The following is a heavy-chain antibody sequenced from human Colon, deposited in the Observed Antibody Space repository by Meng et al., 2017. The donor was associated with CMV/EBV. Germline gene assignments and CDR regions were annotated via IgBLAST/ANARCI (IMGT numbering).Heavy chain of an antibody. Sequence: QVQLVPSGVEVKKPVASVKVSCTASGSTFTGYFMYCVRQAPGQVLEWMGSINPNSGGTNYAQKFQGRVTMTRDTSINTAYLELSRLRSDDTAVYYCATVSGGDFDYWGQGTLVTVSS. D-gene: IGHD1-26*01. CDR2: INPNSGGT. CDR3: ATVSGGDFDY. V-gene: IGHV1-2*02. CDR1: GSTFTGYF. J-gene: IGHJ4*02.